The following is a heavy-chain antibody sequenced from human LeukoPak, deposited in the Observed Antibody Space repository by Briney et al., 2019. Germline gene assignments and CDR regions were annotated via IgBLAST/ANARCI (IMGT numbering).Heavy chain of an antibody. CDR3: ARFRFDLGGFDY. CDR1: GYTFTSYD. CDR2: MNPNSGNT. D-gene: IGHD3-16*01. J-gene: IGHJ4*02. V-gene: IGHV1-8*03. Sequence: ASVKVSCKASGYTFTSYDINWVRQATGQGLEWMGWMNPNSGNTGYAQKFQGRVTITRNTSISTAYMELSSLRSDDTAVYYCARFRFDLGGFDYWGQGTLVTVSS.